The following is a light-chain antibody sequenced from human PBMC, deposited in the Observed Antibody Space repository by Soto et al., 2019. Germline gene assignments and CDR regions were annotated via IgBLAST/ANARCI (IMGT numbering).Light chain of an antibody. V-gene: IGKV3-20*01. CDR2: GAS. Sequence: EIVLTQSPGTLSLSPGERATLSCRASQSVTNSYISWYQQKPGQAPRLLMFGASGRATGIPDRFSGSGSGTEFTLTISRLEPEDFAVYYCQHYGSSPRYAFGQGTKVEIK. CDR3: QHYGSSPRYA. CDR1: QSVTNSY. J-gene: IGKJ2*01.